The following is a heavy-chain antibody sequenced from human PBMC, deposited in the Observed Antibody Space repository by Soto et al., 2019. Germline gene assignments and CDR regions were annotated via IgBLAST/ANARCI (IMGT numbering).Heavy chain of an antibody. CDR3: VKPPAIAAAVGPFDY. D-gene: IGHD6-13*01. V-gene: IGHV3-64D*08. Sequence: GGSLRLSCSASGFTFSSYAMHWVRQAPGKGLEYVSAISSNGGSTYYADSVKGRFTISRDNSKNTLYLQMSSLRAEDTAVYSCVKPPAIAAAVGPFDYWGQGTLVTVSS. CDR1: GFTFSSYA. J-gene: IGHJ4*02. CDR2: ISSNGGST.